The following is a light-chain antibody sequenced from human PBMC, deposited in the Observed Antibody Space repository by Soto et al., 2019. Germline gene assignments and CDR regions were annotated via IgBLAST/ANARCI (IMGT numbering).Light chain of an antibody. V-gene: IGKV3-15*01. CDR3: QQYNNWPRT. Sequence: EIVMTQYAATVSVSPGEWATLSCRASQSVRSNLAWYQQRPGQAPRLLIYAASTRATGIPARFSGGGSGTEFTLIIDSLQSEDFAVYYCQQYNNWPRTFGQGTKVDIK. J-gene: IGKJ1*01. CDR1: QSVRSN. CDR2: AAS.